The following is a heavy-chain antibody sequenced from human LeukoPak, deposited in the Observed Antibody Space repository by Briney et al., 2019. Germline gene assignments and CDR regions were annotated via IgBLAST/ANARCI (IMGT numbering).Heavy chain of an antibody. J-gene: IGHJ4*02. CDR1: GFTFSSFW. V-gene: IGHV3-7*01. CDR2: IKQDGSEK. CDR3: ARDLNYFDY. Sequence: GSLRLSCAASGFTFSSFWMTWVRQAPGKGLEWVANIKQDGSEKYYVDSVRGRFTISRDNATNSLYLQMNSLRAEDTAVYYCARDLNYFDYWGQGTLVTVSS.